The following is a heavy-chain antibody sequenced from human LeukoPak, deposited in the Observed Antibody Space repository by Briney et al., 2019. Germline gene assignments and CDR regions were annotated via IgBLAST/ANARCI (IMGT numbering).Heavy chain of an antibody. CDR2: IKQDGSEK. CDR1: GFTFSSYW. CDR3: ARVDKYYDFWSAYYIFDY. J-gene: IGHJ4*02. D-gene: IGHD3-3*01. V-gene: IGHV3-7*04. Sequence: GSLRLSCAASGFTFSSYWMSWVRQASGKGLEWVANIKQDGSEKYYVDSVKGRFTISRDNAKNSLFLQMNSLRAEDTAVYYCARVDKYYDFWSAYYIFDYWGQGTLVTVSS.